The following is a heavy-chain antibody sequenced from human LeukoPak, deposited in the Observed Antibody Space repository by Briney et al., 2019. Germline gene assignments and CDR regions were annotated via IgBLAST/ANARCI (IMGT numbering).Heavy chain of an antibody. CDR1: GYTFSRHG. Sequence: GGSLTLSCAASGYTFSRHGIHWVRQAPGKGLEWVAVVWYDGRNRDYADSVKGRFTIPKDNSNNMVFLQMDRLRAEDTAVYYCARLWGGNGYSGGSLNLWGQGTLVTVSS. D-gene: IGHD3-16*01. J-gene: IGHJ5*02. V-gene: IGHV3-33*01. CDR2: VWYDGRNR. CDR3: ARLWGGNGYSGGSLNL.